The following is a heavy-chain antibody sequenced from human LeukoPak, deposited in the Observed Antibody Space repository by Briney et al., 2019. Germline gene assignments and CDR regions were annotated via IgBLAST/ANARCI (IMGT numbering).Heavy chain of an antibody. CDR2: INHSGST. CDR1: GGSFSGYY. J-gene: IGHJ6*02. Sequence: SETLSLTCAVYGGSFSGYYWSWIRQPPGKGLEWIGEINHSGSTNYNPSLKSRVTISVDTSKNQFSMKLSSVTAADTAVYYCARGPVYYYYGMDVWGQGTTVTVSS. V-gene: IGHV4-34*01. CDR3: ARGPVYYYYGMDV.